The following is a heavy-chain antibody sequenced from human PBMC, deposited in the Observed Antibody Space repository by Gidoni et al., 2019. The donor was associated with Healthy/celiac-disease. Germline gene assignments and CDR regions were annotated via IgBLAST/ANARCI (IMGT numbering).Heavy chain of an antibody. Sequence: QVQLQESGPGLVKPSETMSLTCTVAGGSSSSYYLGWIRQPPGKGLEWIGYIYYSGSTNYNPSLKSRVTISVDTSKNQFSLKLSSVTAADTAVYYCAREGQIDAFDIWGQGTMVTVSS. J-gene: IGHJ3*02. CDR1: GGSSSSYY. CDR2: IYYSGST. V-gene: IGHV4-59*01. CDR3: AREGQIDAFDI.